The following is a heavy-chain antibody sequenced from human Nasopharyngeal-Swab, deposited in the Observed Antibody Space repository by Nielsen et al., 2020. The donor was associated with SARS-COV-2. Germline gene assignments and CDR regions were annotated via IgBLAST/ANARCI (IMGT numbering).Heavy chain of an antibody. CDR1: GYSFTTYW. CDR2: IYPGDSNT. CDR3: ARPMRPMGHYYFGMDV. Sequence: GESLKISCKGSGYSFTTYWIGWVGQMPGKGLEWMGIIYPGDSNTRYSPSFQGQVTISVDKYSSTAYLQWSSLKASDTAIYYCARPMRPMGHYYFGMDVWGQGTTVTVSS. V-gene: IGHV5-51*01. J-gene: IGHJ6*02. D-gene: IGHD1-26*01.